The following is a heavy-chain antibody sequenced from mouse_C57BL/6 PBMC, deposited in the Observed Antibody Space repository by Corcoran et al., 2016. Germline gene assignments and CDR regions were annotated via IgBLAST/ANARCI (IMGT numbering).Heavy chain of an antibody. CDR3: ARDDYDGRVYAMDY. CDR2: INTYSGVP. V-gene: IGHV9-3*01. CDR1: GYTFTTYG. J-gene: IGHJ4*01. Sequence: QIQLVQSGPELKKPGETVKISCKASGYTFTTYGMRWVKQAPGKGLKGMGWINTYSGVPTYADDFKGRFAFSLETSASTAYLQINNLKNEDTATYLCARDDYDGRVYAMDYWGQGTSVTVSS. D-gene: IGHD2-4*01.